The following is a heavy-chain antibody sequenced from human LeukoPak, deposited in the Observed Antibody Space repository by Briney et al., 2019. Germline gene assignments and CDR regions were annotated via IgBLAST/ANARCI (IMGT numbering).Heavy chain of an antibody. CDR2: IYPGDSDT. CDR3: ARLWSVRVWFGEPLAHFDY. D-gene: IGHD3-10*01. Sequence: LGESLKISCKGSGYSFTSYWIGWVRQMPGKGLEWMGIIYPGDSDTRYSPSFQGQVTISADKSISTAYLQWSSLKASDTAMYYCARLWSVRVWFGEPLAHFDYWGQGTLVTVSS. V-gene: IGHV5-51*01. J-gene: IGHJ4*02. CDR1: GYSFTSYW.